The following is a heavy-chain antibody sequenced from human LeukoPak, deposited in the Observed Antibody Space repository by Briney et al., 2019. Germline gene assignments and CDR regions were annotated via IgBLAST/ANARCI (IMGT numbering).Heavy chain of an antibody. J-gene: IGHJ5*02. D-gene: IGHD5-18*01. Sequence: GGSLRLSCAASGFTFRSYAMHWVRQAPGKGLEWVAIISYDGSNKYYADSVKGRFTISRDNSKNMLYLQMNSLRAEDTAVYYCARENSYGSDNWFDPWGQGTLVTVS. CDR3: ARENSYGSDNWFDP. CDR2: ISYDGSNK. V-gene: IGHV3-30-3*01. CDR1: GFTFRSYA.